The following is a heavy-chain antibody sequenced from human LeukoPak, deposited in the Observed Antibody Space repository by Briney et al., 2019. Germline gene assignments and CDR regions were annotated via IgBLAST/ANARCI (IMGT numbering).Heavy chain of an antibody. D-gene: IGHD5-24*01. V-gene: IGHV4-39*01. J-gene: IGHJ5*02. CDR3: ARGASTGNHNTGHNYFAP. CDR2: IHYSGST. CDR1: GGSINSNFYF. Sequence: PSETLSLTCTVSGGSINSNFYFWGWVRRPPGKGLEWIGSIHYSGSTYYNPSLKGRVTISVDTSKNQFSLKLRSVTAADTALYYCARGASTGNHNTGHNYFAPGGQGPLATVSS.